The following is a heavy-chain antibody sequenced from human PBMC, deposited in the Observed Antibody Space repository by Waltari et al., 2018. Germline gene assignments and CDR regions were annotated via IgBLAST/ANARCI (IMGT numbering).Heavy chain of an antibody. V-gene: IGHV4-59*01. CDR1: GGSISSYY. CDR3: ARGVSSGYYYLDY. J-gene: IGHJ4*02. Sequence: QVQLQESGPGLVKPSETLSLTCTVSGGSISSYYWSWIRQPPGKGLEWIGYIYYSGSTNYNPPLKRRGTISVDTSKNQFSLKLSSVTAADTAVYYCARGVSSGYYYLDYWGQGTLVTVSS. D-gene: IGHD3-22*01. CDR2: IYYSGST.